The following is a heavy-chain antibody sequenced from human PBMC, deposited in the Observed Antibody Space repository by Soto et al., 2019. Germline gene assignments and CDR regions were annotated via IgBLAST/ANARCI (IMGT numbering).Heavy chain of an antibody. V-gene: IGHV3-30-3*01. J-gene: IGHJ4*02. CDR3: ARAPSPGDGPNGYYLDY. D-gene: IGHD2-21*01. Sequence: QVQLVESGGGVVQPGRSLRLSCAASGFTFSSYAMHWVRQAPGKGLEWVAVISYDGSNKYYADSVKGRFTISRDNSKNTLYLQMNSLRAEDTAVYYCARAPSPGDGPNGYYLDYWGQGTLVTVSS. CDR1: GFTFSSYA. CDR2: ISYDGSNK.